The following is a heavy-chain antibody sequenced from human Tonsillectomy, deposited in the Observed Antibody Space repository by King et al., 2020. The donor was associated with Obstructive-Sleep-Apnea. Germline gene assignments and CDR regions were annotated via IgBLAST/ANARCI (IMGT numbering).Heavy chain of an antibody. CDR3: ARHLPPSRRPAALFGPYYYYGMDV. D-gene: IGHD2-2*01. J-gene: IGHJ6*02. CDR1: GGSISSYY. CDR2: IYYSGST. V-gene: IGHV4-59*08. Sequence: VQLQESGPGLVKPSETLSLTCTVSGGSISSYYWSWIRQPPGKGLEWIGYIYYSGSTNYNPSLKSRVTISVDTSKNQFSLKLSSVTAADTAVYYCARHLPPSRRPAALFGPYYYYGMDVWGQGTTVTVSS.